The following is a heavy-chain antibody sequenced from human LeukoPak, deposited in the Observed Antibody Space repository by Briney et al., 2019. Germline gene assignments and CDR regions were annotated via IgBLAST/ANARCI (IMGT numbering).Heavy chain of an antibody. CDR3: ARDHLLFRQPPNWFDP. D-gene: IGHD1-14*01. CDR2: INPDSGGT. J-gene: IGHJ5*02. CDR1: GYTFSDYY. Sequence: GASVKVSCKASGYTFSDYYMHWVRQAPGQGLEWMGWINPDSGGTKYAQKFQDRVTMTSDTSISTAYMELGRLRSDDTAVYYCARDHLLFRQPPNWFDPWGQGTLVTVSS. V-gene: IGHV1-2*02.